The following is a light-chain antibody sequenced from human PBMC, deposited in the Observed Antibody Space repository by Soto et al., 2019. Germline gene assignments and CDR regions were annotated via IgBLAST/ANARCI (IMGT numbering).Light chain of an antibody. Sequence: EIVLTLSPATLSLSPGERATLSCRASQSVSSSYLAWYQQKPGQAPRLLIYGASSRATGIPDRFSGSGSGTDFTLTISRLEPEDFAVYYCQQYGSSPPITFGQGTRLEI. CDR2: GAS. CDR3: QQYGSSPPIT. CDR1: QSVSSSY. J-gene: IGKJ5*01. V-gene: IGKV3-20*01.